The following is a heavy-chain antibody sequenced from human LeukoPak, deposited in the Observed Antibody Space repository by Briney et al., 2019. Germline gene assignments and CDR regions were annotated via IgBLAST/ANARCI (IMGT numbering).Heavy chain of an antibody. D-gene: IGHD1-26*01. CDR1: GYTFTGYY. CDR3: AHGGGSYGDV. V-gene: IGHV1-2*06. CDR2: IYPNGGGK. Sequence: ASVKVSCKACGYTFTGYYMHWLRQAPGQGLDGMGRIYPNGGGKHYAQKCQGRVTMARDKSISTDYMELTELRADDTAVYYCAHGGGSYGDVWGQGTMVTVSS. J-gene: IGHJ3*01.